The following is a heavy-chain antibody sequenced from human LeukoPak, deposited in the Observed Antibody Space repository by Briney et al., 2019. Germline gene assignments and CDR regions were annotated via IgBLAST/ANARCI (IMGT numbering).Heavy chain of an antibody. CDR3: AREYCSGGSCYGLDY. Sequence: GRSLRLSCAASGFTFSSYGMHWVRQAPGKGLEWVAVISYDGSNKYYADSVRGRFTISRDNSKNTLYLQMNSLRAEDTAVYYCAREYCSGGSCYGLDYWGQGTLVTVSS. D-gene: IGHD2-15*01. CDR2: ISYDGSNK. V-gene: IGHV3-30*03. J-gene: IGHJ4*02. CDR1: GFTFSSYG.